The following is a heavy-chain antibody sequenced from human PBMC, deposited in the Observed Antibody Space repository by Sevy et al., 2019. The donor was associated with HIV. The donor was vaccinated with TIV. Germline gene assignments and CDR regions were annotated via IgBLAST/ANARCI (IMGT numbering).Heavy chain of an antibody. Sequence: GGSLRLSCAASGFSFSSYAMHWVRQAPGKGLEWVAEISYDGSNKYYADSVKGRFTISRDNSKNTLYLQMNSLRAEDTAVYFCSREDYYFIMDVWGQGTPVTVSS. CDR1: GFSFSSYA. J-gene: IGHJ6*02. CDR2: ISYDGSNK. V-gene: IGHV3-30*04. CDR3: SREDYYFIMDV.